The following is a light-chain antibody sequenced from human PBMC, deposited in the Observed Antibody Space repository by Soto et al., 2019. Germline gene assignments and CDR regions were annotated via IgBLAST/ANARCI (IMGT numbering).Light chain of an antibody. CDR2: QTS. CDR1: QYINTR. Sequence: EIVLTQSPATLSSFPGDRVTLSCRASQYINTRLAWYQHRPGQAPRLLIHQTSLRAAGIPARFSASGSGTDFTLTISDVQPEDFALYYCHQRQSWPRTFGQGTKVDI. V-gene: IGKV3-11*01. J-gene: IGKJ1*01. CDR3: HQRQSWPRT.